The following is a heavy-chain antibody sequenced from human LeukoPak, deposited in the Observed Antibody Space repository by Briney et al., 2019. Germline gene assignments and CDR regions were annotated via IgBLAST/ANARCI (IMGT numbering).Heavy chain of an antibody. CDR1: GYTFTSYY. CDR2: INPSGGST. D-gene: IGHD3-10*01. Sequence: ASVKVSCKASGYTFTSYYMHWLRQAPGQGLERMGIINPSGGSTSYAQKFQGRVTMTRDMSTSTVYMDLSSLRSEDTAVYYCARDHSVGDIAWWFDPWGQGTLVSVSS. CDR3: ARDHSVGDIAWWFDP. J-gene: IGHJ5*02. V-gene: IGHV1-46*01.